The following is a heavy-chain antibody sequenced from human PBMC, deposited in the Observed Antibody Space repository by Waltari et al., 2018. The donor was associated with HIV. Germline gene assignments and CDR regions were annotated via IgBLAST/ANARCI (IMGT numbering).Heavy chain of an antibody. V-gene: IGHV3-53*01. CDR3: ARARTYYDFWSGNYSPDYFDY. Sequence: EVQLVESGGGLIQPGGSLRLSCAASGITVRSNYMTWVRQAPGKGLERCAVIDSGGSTYYADSGKGRFTISRDNSKNTLYLQMNSLRAEDTAVYYCARARTYYDFWSGNYSPDYFDYWGQGTLITVSS. D-gene: IGHD3-3*01. J-gene: IGHJ4*02. CDR1: GITVRSNY. CDR2: IDSGGST.